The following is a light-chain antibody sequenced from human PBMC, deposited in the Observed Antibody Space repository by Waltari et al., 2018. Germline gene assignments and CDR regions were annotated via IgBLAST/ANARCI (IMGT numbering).Light chain of an antibody. V-gene: IGLV2-14*03. CDR3: SSYTNRDTHVI. Sequence: QSTLTQPASVSGSPGQSITISCTGTNSDVGGYKYVSWYHQLPGKAPKLMIYDVNKWPSGVSNRFSGSKSGNTASLTISGLQAEDEADYYCSSYTNRDTHVIFGGGTKLTVL. CDR2: DVN. J-gene: IGLJ2*01. CDR1: NSDVGGYKY.